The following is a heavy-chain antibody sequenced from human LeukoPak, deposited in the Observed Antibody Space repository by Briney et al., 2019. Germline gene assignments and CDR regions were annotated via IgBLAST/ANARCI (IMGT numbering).Heavy chain of an antibody. CDR2: IRYDGSNK. V-gene: IGHV3-30*02. CDR1: GFTFSSYG. CDR3: AKGSWYGSGPDRWFDP. J-gene: IGHJ5*02. D-gene: IGHD3-10*01. Sequence: GGSLRLSCAASGFTFSSYGMHWVRQAPGKGLEGVAFIRYDGSNKYYADSVKGRFTISRDNSKNTLYLQMNSLRAEDAAVYYCAKGSWYGSGPDRWFDPWGQGTLVTVSS.